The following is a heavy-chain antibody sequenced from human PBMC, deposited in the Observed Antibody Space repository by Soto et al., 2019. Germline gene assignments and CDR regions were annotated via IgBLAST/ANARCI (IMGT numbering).Heavy chain of an antibody. CDR2: IIPIFGTA. CDR3: ARGRNTVTTLPYFDY. D-gene: IGHD4-17*01. J-gene: IGHJ4*02. CDR1: GGTFSSYA. V-gene: IGHV1-69*12. Sequence: QVQLVQSGAEVKKPGSSVKVSCKASGGTFSSYAISWVRQAPGQGLEWMGGIIPIFGTANYAQKFQGRVTLXXDXSXXTAYMELSSLRSEDTAVYYCARGRNTVTTLPYFDYWGQGTLVTVSS.